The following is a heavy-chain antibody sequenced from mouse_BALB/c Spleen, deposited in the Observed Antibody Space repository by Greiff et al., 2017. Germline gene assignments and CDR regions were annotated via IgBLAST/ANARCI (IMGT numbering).Heavy chain of an antibody. D-gene: IGHD1-1*01. V-gene: IGHV1-67*01. CDR1: SYTFTDYA. CDR3: ARSGLLHWYFDV. Sequence: QVQLKQSGPELVRPGVSVKISCKGSSYTFTDYAMHWVKQSHAKSLEWIGVISTYYGNTNYNQKFKGKATMTVDKSSSTAYMELARLTSEDSAVYYCARSGLLHWYFDVWGAGTTVTVSS. J-gene: IGHJ1*01. CDR2: ISTYYGNT.